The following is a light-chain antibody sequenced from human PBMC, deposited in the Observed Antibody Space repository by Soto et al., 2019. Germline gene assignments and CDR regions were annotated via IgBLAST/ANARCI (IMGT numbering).Light chain of an antibody. V-gene: IGLV2-14*01. J-gene: IGLJ2*01. Sequence: QSALTQPASVSGSPGQSITISCTGTSNDIGTYNYVSWYQHHPGKAPKLLIYEVSNRPSGVSNRFSGSKSGNTASLTISGLQAEDEPDYHCTSFTTSTTVVFGGGTKLTVL. CDR1: SNDIGTYNY. CDR3: TSFTTSTTVV. CDR2: EVS.